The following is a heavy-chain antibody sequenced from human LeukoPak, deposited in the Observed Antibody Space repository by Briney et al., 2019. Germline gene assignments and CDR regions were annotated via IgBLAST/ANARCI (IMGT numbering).Heavy chain of an antibody. D-gene: IGHD1-26*01. J-gene: IGHJ4*02. CDR1: GNTFTGYY. CDR3: ARDHPVGGATLGVFDY. CDR2: INPNSGGT. Sequence: ASVKVSCKASGNTFTGYYMHWVRQAPGQGLEWMGWINPNSGGTNYAQKFQGWVTMTRDTSISTAYMELSRLRSDDTAVYYCARDHPVGGATLGVFDYWGQGTLVTVSS. V-gene: IGHV1-2*04.